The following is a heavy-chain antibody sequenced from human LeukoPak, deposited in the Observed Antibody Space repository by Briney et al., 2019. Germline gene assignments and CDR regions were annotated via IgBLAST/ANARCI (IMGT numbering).Heavy chain of an antibody. D-gene: IGHD6-6*01. J-gene: IGHJ4*02. CDR3: ASKGRGAARLGYDY. Sequence: SETLSLTCTVSGGSISSSSYYWAWIRQPPGKGLEWIGEINHSGSTNYNPSLKSRVTISVDTSKNQFSLKLSSVTAADTAVYYCASKGRGAARLGYDYWGQGTLVTVSS. V-gene: IGHV4-39*07. CDR2: INHSGST. CDR1: GGSISSSSYY.